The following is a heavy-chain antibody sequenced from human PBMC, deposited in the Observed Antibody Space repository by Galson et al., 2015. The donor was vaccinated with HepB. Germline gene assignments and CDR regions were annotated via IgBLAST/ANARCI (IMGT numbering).Heavy chain of an antibody. CDR3: ARVLPSSYDTSAFRGFAGYYGMDV. CDR1: GFTFSSYA. V-gene: IGHV3-30-3*01. Sequence: SLRLSCAVSGFTFSSYAMHWVRQAPGKGLEWVAVISYDGTNKYYADSVKGRFTLSRDNSKKALYLQMNSLRAEDTAVYYCARVLPSSYDTSAFRGFAGYYGMDVWGQGTTVTVSS. D-gene: IGHD3-22*01. J-gene: IGHJ6*02. CDR2: ISYDGTNK.